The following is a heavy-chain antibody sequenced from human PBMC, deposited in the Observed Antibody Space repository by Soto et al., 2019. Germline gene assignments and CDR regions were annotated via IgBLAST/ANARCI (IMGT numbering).Heavy chain of an antibody. J-gene: IGHJ4*02. V-gene: IGHV3-30*18. CDR2: VSHDGRNT. Sequence: GQLVESGGGVVQPGRSLRLSCAASGFTFSDYAMHWVRQAPGKGLEWVAVVSHDGRNTHYADSVKGRFTISRDSSKNTVSLEMTGLRAEDTAVYYCAKGGRQWLVTSDFNYWGQGALVTVSS. CDR3: AKGGRQWLVTSDFNY. CDR1: GFTFSDYA. D-gene: IGHD6-19*01.